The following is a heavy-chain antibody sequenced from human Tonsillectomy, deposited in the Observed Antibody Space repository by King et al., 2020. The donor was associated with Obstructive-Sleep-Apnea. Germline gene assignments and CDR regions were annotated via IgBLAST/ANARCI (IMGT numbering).Heavy chain of an antibody. Sequence: VQLQESGPGLVKPSETLSLTCTVSGGSISSYYWSWIRQPPGRGLEWIGYIYYSGSTDYNPSLKSRVTISVDTSKNQFSLNLSSVAAADTAVYYCARHGGQWLASLDYWGHGTLVTVSS. CDR3: ARHGGQWLASLDY. CDR2: IYYSGST. D-gene: IGHD6-19*01. CDR1: GGSISSYY. J-gene: IGHJ4*01. V-gene: IGHV4-59*08.